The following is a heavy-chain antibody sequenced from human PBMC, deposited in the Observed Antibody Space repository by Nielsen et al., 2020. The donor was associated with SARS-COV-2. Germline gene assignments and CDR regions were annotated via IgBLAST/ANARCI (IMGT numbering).Heavy chain of an antibody. CDR2: INPNSGGT. V-gene: IGHV1-2*06. CDR1: GYTFTGYY. D-gene: IGHD6-19*01. CDR3: ARDRYSSGWYP. J-gene: IGHJ5*02. Sequence: ASVKVSCKASGYTFTGYYMHWVRQAPGQGLEWMGRINPNSGGTNYAQKFQGRATMTRDTSISTAYMELSRLRSDDTAVYYCARDRYSSGWYPWGQGTLVTVSS.